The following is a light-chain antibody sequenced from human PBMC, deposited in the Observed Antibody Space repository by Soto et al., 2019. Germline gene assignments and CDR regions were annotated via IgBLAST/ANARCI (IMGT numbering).Light chain of an antibody. V-gene: IGKV3-11*01. CDR3: QQRRDWPLT. CDR1: HSVNNY. J-gene: IGKJ4*01. CDR2: DAS. Sequence: EIVLTQSPATLSLSPGGRATLSCRASHSVNNYLAWYQQKPGQAPRLLIYDASNRATGIPARFSGGGSGTDFTLTISSLEPEDFAVYYCQQRRDWPLTFGGGTKVDI.